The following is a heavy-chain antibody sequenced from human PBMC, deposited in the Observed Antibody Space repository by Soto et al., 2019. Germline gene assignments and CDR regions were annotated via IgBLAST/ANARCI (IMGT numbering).Heavy chain of an antibody. CDR2: LWYDGSNK. J-gene: IGHJ2*01. D-gene: IGHD4-17*01. CDR1: GFTFSSYG. Sequence: QVQLVESGGGVVQPGRSVRLSCAASGFTFSSYGMHWVRQAPGKGLEWVAVLWYDGSNKNYADTVKGRSTISRDNSKSTPYLQMTSLRAEDTAVYYCARDRSTVLRYFDLWGRGTLVTVSS. V-gene: IGHV3-33*01. CDR3: ARDRSTVLRYFDL.